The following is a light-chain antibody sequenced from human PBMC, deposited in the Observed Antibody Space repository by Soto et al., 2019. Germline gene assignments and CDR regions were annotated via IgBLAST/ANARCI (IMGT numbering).Light chain of an antibody. CDR3: HQRQSWPRT. CDR1: QYINTR. J-gene: IGKJ1*01. Sequence: EILFTQSPATQSSFPGDRVTLSCRASQYINTRLAWYQHRPGQAHRLXIYQTSIRAAGIPARFSGSGSGTDFTITISDVKPEDFELYYCHQRQSWPRTFGQGTKVDIK. CDR2: QTS. V-gene: IGKV3-11*01.